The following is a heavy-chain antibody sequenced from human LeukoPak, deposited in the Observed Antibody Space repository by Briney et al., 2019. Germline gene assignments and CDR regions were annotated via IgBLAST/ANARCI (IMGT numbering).Heavy chain of an antibody. Sequence: PGGSLRLSCAASGFTFSGSAMHWVRQASGKGLEWVGRIRSKANSYATAYAASVKGRFTISRDDSKNTAYLQMNSLRLEDTAVYYCAKGHGSSWSFIDYWGQGTLVTVSS. J-gene: IGHJ4*02. D-gene: IGHD6-13*01. V-gene: IGHV3-73*01. CDR1: GFTFSGSA. CDR3: AKGHGSSWSFIDY. CDR2: IRSKANSYAT.